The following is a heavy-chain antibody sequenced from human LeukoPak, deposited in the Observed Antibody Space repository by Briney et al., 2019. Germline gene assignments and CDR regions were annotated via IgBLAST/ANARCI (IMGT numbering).Heavy chain of an antibody. CDR1: GFTFSTYW. CDR3: ATYSSLNRREFQF. V-gene: IGHV3-7*01. CDR2: IKQDGSEK. J-gene: IGHJ1*01. D-gene: IGHD3-22*01. Sequence: GGSLRLSCAASGFTFSTYWMSWVRQAPGKGLEWVANIKQDGSEKYYVDSVKGRFTISRDNAKNSLYLQMNSLRAEDTAVYYCATYSSLNRREFQFWGQGTLLTVSS.